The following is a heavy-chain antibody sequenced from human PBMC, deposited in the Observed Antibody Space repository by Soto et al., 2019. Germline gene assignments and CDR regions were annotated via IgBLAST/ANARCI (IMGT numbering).Heavy chain of an antibody. CDR3: ARHVAGSYYNDAFDI. J-gene: IGHJ3*02. CDR1: GGSISSSSYY. Sequence: SETLSLTCTVSGGSISSSSYYWGWIRQPPGKGLEWIGSIYYGGRTYYNPSLKSRVTISVDTSKNHFSLKLSSVTAADTAVYYCARHVAGSYYNDAFDIWGQGTMVTVSS. D-gene: IGHD3-10*01. V-gene: IGHV4-39*01. CDR2: IYYGGRT.